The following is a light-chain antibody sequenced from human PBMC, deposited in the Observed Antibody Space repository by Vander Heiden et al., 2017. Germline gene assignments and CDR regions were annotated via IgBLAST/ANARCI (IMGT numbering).Light chain of an antibody. J-gene: IGKJ2*01. CDR2: AAS. CDR3: QPATSFSYT. CDR1: QGIARW. Sequence: PSSVSASVGDRVTITCRASQGIARWLAWYQQKPGEAPNLLIYAASRLQSCVPSRSSGSGSGIDFSLTISSLKPEAFETYSCQPATSFSYTFGQGTPLEIK. V-gene: IGKV1-12*01.